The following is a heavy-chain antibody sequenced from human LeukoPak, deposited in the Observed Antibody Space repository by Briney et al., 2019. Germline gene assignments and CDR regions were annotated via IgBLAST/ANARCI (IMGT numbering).Heavy chain of an antibody. CDR2: FSATDGSA. V-gene: IGHV3-23*01. Sequence: GGSLRLSCAASGFTVSSYGMTWVRQAPGKGLEWVSAFSATDGSAQYAESVRGRFTISRDNSKNSLYLQMNSLRDEDTAVYFCAKARIAAAGTGAFDVWGQGTTVTVSS. J-gene: IGHJ3*01. CDR1: GFTVSSYG. CDR3: AKARIAAAGTGAFDV. D-gene: IGHD6-13*01.